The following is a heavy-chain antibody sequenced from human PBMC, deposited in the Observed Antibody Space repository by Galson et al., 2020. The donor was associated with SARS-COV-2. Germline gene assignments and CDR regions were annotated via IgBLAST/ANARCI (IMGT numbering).Heavy chain of an antibody. CDR2: IYHSGST. CDR3: ASTFAHSSSWSYYYYYGMDV. V-gene: IGHV4-4*02. D-gene: IGHD6-13*01. Sequence: SETLSLTCAVSGGSISSSNWWSWVRQPPGKGLEWIGEIYHSGSTNYNPSLKSRVTISVDTSKNQFSLKLSSVTAADTAVYYCASTFAHSSSWSYYYYYGMDVWGQGTTVTGSS. J-gene: IGHJ6*02. CDR1: GGSISSSNW.